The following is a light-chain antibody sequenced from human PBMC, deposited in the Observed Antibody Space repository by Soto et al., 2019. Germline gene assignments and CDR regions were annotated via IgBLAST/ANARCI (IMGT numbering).Light chain of an antibody. V-gene: IGLV2-14*01. Sequence: QSVLTQPASVSGSPGQSIAISFTGTSSDFGGYNYVSWYQQHPGKVPKLIIYDVSNRPSGVSNRFSGSKSGNTASLTISGLQADDEADYYCCSFTRSITRYVFGTGTRSPS. CDR3: CSFTRSITRYV. CDR1: SSDFGGYNY. J-gene: IGLJ1*01. CDR2: DVS.